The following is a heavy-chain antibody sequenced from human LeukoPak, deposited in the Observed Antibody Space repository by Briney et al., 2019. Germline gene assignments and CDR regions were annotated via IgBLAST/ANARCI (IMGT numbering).Heavy chain of an antibody. CDR2: IWYDGSNK. J-gene: IGHJ4*02. CDR3: ARGKTYYYDSSGYYTGLIGYYFDY. Sequence: GGSLRLSCAASGFTFSSYGMHWVRQAPGKGLEWVAVIWYDGSNKYYADSVKGRFTISRDNSKNTLYLRMNSLRAEDTAVYYCARGKTYYYDSSGYYTGLIGYYFDYWGQGTLVTVSS. V-gene: IGHV3-33*01. CDR1: GFTFSSYG. D-gene: IGHD3-22*01.